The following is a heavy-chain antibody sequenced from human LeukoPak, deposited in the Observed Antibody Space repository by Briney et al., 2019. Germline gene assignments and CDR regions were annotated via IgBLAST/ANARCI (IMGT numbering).Heavy chain of an antibody. D-gene: IGHD5-24*01. CDR2: ISGSGGST. J-gene: IGHJ4*02. V-gene: IGHV3-23*01. Sequence: GGSLRLSCPASGFTFSSYAMSWFRQAPGKGLEWVSAISGSGGSTYYADSVKGRFTISRDNSKNTLYLQTNSLRAEDTAIYYCTRVGYIDEGIDYWGQGTLVTVSS. CDR3: TRVGYIDEGIDY. CDR1: GFTFSSYA.